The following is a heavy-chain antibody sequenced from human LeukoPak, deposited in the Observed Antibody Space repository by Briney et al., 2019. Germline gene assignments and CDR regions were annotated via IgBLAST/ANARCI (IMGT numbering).Heavy chain of an antibody. CDR3: ARAPWGRSDFWSGHPYYFDY. V-gene: IGHV4-59*01. D-gene: IGHD3-3*01. Sequence: SETLSLTCTVSNGSISSYYWSWIRQPPGKGLEWIGYIYYSGSTNHNPSLKSRVTISVDTSKNQFSLKLSSVTAADTAVYYCARAPWGRSDFWSGHPYYFDYWGQGTLVTVSS. J-gene: IGHJ4*02. CDR1: NGSISSYY. CDR2: IYYSGST.